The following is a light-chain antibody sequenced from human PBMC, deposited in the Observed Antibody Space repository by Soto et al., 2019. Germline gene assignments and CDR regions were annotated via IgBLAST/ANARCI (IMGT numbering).Light chain of an antibody. V-gene: IGKV1-39*01. CDR1: QSIRNY. Sequence: DIQMTQSPSSLSASVGDRVTISCRASQSIRNYVSWYQQKPGTAPKLLIRAASTLQSGVPSRFSGSGSGTDFTLTISSLQIEDFATYFCQQTDSTPQTFVHGTNVEI. J-gene: IGKJ1*01. CDR3: QQTDSTPQT. CDR2: AAS.